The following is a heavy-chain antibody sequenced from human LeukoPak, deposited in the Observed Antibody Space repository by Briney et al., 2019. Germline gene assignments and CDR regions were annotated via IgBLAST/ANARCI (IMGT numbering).Heavy chain of an antibody. D-gene: IGHD6-6*01. CDR2: IHASGPT. CDR3: ARHDAGIAARPFDN. V-gene: IGHV4-61*09. J-gene: IGHJ4*02. Sequence: TASETLSLTCTVSGGSISSGGYYWSWIRRPAGKGLEWIAYIHASGPTNYNPSLKSRITISVDTSKNQFSLKLSSVTAADTAVYYCARHDAGIAARPFDNWGQGTLVTVSS. CDR1: GGSISSGGYY.